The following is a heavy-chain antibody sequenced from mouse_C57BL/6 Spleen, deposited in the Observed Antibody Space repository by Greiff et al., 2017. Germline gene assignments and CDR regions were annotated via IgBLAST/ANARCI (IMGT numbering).Heavy chain of an antibody. CDR3: ARAYDYDGYVDV. Sequence: VQLQQSGAELVRPGTSVKVSCKASGYAFTNYLIEWVKQRPGQGLEWIGVINPGSGGTNYNEKFKGKATLTADKSSSTAYMQLSSLTSEDSAVYFCARAYDYDGYVDVWGTGTTVTVSS. J-gene: IGHJ1*03. CDR2: INPGSGGT. CDR1: GYAFTNYL. V-gene: IGHV1-54*01. D-gene: IGHD2-4*01.